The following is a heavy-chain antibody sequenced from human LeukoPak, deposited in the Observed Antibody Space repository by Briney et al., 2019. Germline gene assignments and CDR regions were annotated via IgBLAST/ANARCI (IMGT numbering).Heavy chain of an antibody. D-gene: IGHD4-17*01. CDR3: ARGSNYGDYLFDY. CDR1: GYTFTGYY. V-gene: IGHV1-2*06. J-gene: IGHJ4*02. CDR2: INPNSGGT. Sequence: ASVKVSCKASGYTFTGYYMHWVRQAPGQGLEWMGRINPNSGGTNYAQKFQGRVTMTRDTSISTAYMELSRLRSDDTAVYYCARGSNYGDYLFDYWGQGTLVTVSS.